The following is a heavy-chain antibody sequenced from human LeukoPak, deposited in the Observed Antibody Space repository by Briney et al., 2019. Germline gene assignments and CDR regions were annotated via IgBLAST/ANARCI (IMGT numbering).Heavy chain of an antibody. CDR1: GYTFTSYY. V-gene: IGHV1-46*01. Sequence: ASVKVSCKASGYTFTSYYMHWVRQAPGQGLEWMGMINPSGGSTNYAQKFQGRVTMTRDTSTSTVYMELSSLRSEDTAVYYCAREGFSRGYYQYYYMDVWGKGTTVTVSS. J-gene: IGHJ6*03. D-gene: IGHD3-3*02. CDR2: INPSGGST. CDR3: AREGFSRGYYQYYYMDV.